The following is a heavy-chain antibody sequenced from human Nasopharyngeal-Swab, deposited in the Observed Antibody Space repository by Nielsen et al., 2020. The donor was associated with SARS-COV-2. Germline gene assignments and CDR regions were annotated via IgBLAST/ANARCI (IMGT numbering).Heavy chain of an antibody. D-gene: IGHD2-2*02. CDR3: AAPGGYCSSTSCYRAAYYYYYGMDV. CDR1: GYTFTGYY. J-gene: IGHJ6*02. Sequence: ASVKVSCKASGYTFTGYYMHWVRQAPGQGLEWMGRINPNSGGTNYAQKFQGRVTMTRDTSTSTAYMELSRLRSDDTAVYYCAAPGGYCSSTSCYRAAYYYYYGMDVWGQGTTVTVSS. V-gene: IGHV1-2*06. CDR2: INPNSGGT.